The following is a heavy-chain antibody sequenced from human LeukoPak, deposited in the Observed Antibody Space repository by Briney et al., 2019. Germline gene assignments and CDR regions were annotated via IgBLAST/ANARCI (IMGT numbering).Heavy chain of an antibody. CDR3: ARSRYYGSGSYYTTDY. D-gene: IGHD3-10*01. CDR1: GYTFTSYG. Sequence: GASVTVSCTASGYTFTSYGISWVRQAPGQGLEWMGWISAYNGNTNYAQKLQGRVTMTTDTSTSTAYMELRSLRSDDTAVYYCARSRYYGSGSYYTTDYWGQGTLVTVSS. J-gene: IGHJ4*02. V-gene: IGHV1-18*01. CDR2: ISAYNGNT.